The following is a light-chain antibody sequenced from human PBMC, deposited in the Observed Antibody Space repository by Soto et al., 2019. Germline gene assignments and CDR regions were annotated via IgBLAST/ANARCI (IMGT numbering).Light chain of an antibody. CDR3: LQDYSYPRT. CDR2: GAS. CDR1: QGIRSD. V-gene: IGKV1-6*01. J-gene: IGKJ1*01. Sequence: IQMTQFPPSLSASVGDTVTITCRASQGIRSDLGWYQQKPGKAPKLLIYGASRLQNGVPSRFSGSGSGTDFTLIISRLQPEDSATYYCLQDYSYPRTFGQGTKVDIK.